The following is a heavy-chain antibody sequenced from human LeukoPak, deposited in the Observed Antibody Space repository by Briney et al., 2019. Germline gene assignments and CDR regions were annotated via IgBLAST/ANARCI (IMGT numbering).Heavy chain of an antibody. J-gene: IGHJ4*02. D-gene: IGHD5-18*01. CDR1: GFTFRNYG. Sequence: AGGSLRLSCAASGFTFRNYGMNWVRQAPGKGLEWVAIIWYDGSRKYYLDSVKGRFTISRDNSKNTLYLQMNSLRAEDTAVYYCAKDAVQLWLFFFDYWGQGTLVTVSS. V-gene: IGHV3-30*02. CDR3: AKDAVQLWLFFFDY. CDR2: IWYDGSRK.